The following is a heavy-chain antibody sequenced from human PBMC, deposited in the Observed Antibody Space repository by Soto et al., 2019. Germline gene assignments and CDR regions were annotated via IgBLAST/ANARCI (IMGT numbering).Heavy chain of an antibody. CDR3: ARARYYDFWSGYYYYYYYMDV. CDR2: IIPIFGTA. Sequence: ASVKVSCKASGGTFSSYAISWGRQAPGQGLEWMGGIIPIFGTANYAQKFQGRVTITADESTSTAYMELSSLRSEDTAVYYCARARYYDFWSGYYYYYYYMDVWGKGTTVTVSS. CDR1: GGTFSSYA. V-gene: IGHV1-69*13. J-gene: IGHJ6*03. D-gene: IGHD3-3*01.